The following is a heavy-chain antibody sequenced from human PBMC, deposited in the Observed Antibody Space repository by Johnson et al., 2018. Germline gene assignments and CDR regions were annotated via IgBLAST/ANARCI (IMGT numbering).Heavy chain of an antibody. D-gene: IGHD3-22*01. J-gene: IGHJ3*01. CDR1: GYSFSSYW. CDR2: IYPGDSDT. CDR3: ARRRITRIKVHHGGVFCL. V-gene: IGHV5-51*01. Sequence: VQLVQSGAEVKKPGASVKVSCKASGYSFSSYWIGWVRQMPGKGLEWMGIIYPGDSDTRYSPSFPGQVTISAGRSINTAFLQWSSLKASGTAMYYCARRRITRIKVHHGGVFCLWGQGTRVTVAS.